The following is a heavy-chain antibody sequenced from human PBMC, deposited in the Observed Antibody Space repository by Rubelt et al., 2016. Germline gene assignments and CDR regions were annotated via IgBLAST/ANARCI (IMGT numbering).Heavy chain of an antibody. Sequence: AASGFTFSSYWMSWVRQAPGKGLEWVANIKQDGSEKYYVDSVKGRFTISRDNAKNSLYLQMNSLRAEDTAVYYCAKELEYQNYYYYYGMDVWGQGTTVTVSS. V-gene: IGHV3-7*01. CDR3: AKELEYQNYYYYYGMDV. CDR2: IKQDGSEK. D-gene: IGHD2-2*01. CDR1: GFTFSSYW. J-gene: IGHJ6*02.